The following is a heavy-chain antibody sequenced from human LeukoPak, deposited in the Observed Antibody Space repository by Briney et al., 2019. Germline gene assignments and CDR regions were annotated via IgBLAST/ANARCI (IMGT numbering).Heavy chain of an antibody. Sequence: SETLSLTCAVYGGSFSGYYWSWIRQPPGKGLEWIGEINHSGSTNYNPSLKSRVTISVDTSKNQFSLKLSSVTAADTAVYYCARLRRRYYYDSSGPRQSKYFDYWGQGTLVTVSS. CDR2: INHSGST. J-gene: IGHJ4*02. D-gene: IGHD3-22*01. CDR3: ARLRRRYYYDSSGPRQSKYFDY. V-gene: IGHV4-34*01. CDR1: GGSFSGYY.